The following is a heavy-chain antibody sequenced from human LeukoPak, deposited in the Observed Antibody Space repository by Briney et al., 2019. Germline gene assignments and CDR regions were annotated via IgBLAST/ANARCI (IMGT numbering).Heavy chain of an antibody. CDR2: ISGSSSYI. Sequence: PGGSLRLSCAASGFTFSSYSMNWARQAPGKGLEWVSSISGSSSYIYYADSVKGRFTISRDHAENSLYLQMNSLRAEDTAVYYCARDLYGDYSFDYWGQGTLVTVSS. V-gene: IGHV3-21*01. CDR1: GFTFSSYS. CDR3: ARDLYGDYSFDY. J-gene: IGHJ4*02. D-gene: IGHD4-17*01.